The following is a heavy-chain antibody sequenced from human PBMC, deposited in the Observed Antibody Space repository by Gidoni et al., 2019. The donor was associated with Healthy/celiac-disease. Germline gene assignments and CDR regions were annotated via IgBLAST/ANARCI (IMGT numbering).Heavy chain of an antibody. CDR3: ARVSTVTTRGDYYGMDV. Sequence: QVQLQESGPGLVKPSQTLSLTCTVSGGSISSGGYYWSWIRQHPGKGLEWIGYIYYSGSTYYNPSLKSRVTISVDTSKNQFSLKLSSVTAADTAVYYCARVSTVTTRGDYYGMDVWGQGTTVTVSS. CDR1: GGSISSGGYY. V-gene: IGHV4-31*03. D-gene: IGHD4-17*01. CDR2: IYYSGST. J-gene: IGHJ6*02.